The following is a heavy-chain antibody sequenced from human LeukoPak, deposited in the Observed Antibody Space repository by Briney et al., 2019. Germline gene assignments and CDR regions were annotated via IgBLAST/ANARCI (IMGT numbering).Heavy chain of an antibody. V-gene: IGHV4-4*02. Sequence: SGTLSLTCGVSGGSISNTNWWTWVRQPPGKGLEWIGEVNLQGSTNYNPSLKSRVAISVDKSENHISLKLTSVTAADTAVYYCARLPRYGGYDHFDYWGQGILVIVSS. J-gene: IGHJ4*02. CDR1: GGSISNTNW. CDR2: VNLQGST. D-gene: IGHD5-12*01. CDR3: ARLPRYGGYDHFDY.